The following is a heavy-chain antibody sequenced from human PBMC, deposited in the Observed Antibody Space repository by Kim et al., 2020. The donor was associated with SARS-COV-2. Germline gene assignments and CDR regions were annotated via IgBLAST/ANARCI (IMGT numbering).Heavy chain of an antibody. CDR3: AKVFGVRGVNYCDY. V-gene: IGHV3-23*01. D-gene: IGHD3-10*01. J-gene: IGHJ4*02. Sequence: ADSVKGRFTNSRDNSKNTLYLQMNRLRAEDTAVYYCAKVFGVRGVNYCDYWGQGTLVTVSS.